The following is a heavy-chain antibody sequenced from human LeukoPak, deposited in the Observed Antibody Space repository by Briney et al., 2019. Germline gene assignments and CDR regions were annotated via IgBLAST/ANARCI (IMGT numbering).Heavy chain of an antibody. J-gene: IGHJ4*02. Sequence: PSETLSLTCAVSGGSISSSNWWSWVRQPPGKGLEWIGEIYHSGSTNYNPSLKSRVTISVDKSKNQFSLKLSSVTAADTAVYYCARGRSLDSSGWYGDYWGQGTLVTVSS. CDR1: GGSISSSNW. CDR2: IYHSGST. CDR3: ARGRSLDSSGWYGDY. V-gene: IGHV4-4*02. D-gene: IGHD6-19*01.